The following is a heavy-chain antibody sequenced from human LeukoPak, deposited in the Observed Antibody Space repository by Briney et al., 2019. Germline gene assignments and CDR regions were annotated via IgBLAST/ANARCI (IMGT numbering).Heavy chain of an antibody. V-gene: IGHV1-2*02. D-gene: IGHD6-13*01. CDR1: GYTFTSYD. Sequence: GASVKVSCKASGYTFTSYDINWVRQAPGQGLEWMGWINPNSGGTNYAQKFQGRVTMTRDTSISTAYMELSRLRSDDTAVYYCATDGAAAGTFDYYYYMDVWGKGTTVTVSS. CDR3: ATDGAAAGTFDYYYYMDV. J-gene: IGHJ6*03. CDR2: INPNSGGT.